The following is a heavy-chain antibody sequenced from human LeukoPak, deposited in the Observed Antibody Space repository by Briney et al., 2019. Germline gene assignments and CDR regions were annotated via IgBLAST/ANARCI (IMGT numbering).Heavy chain of an antibody. CDR3: ATYSSGWSDY. J-gene: IGHJ4*02. CDR2: INPSGGST. V-gene: IGHV1-46*01. D-gene: IGHD6-19*01. Sequence: SSVKVSCKASGYTFTSYYMHWVRQAPGQGLEWMGIINPSGGSTSYAQKFQGRVTMTRDTSTGTVYMELSSLRSEDTAVYYCATYSSGWSDYWGQGTLVTVSS. CDR1: GYTFTSYY.